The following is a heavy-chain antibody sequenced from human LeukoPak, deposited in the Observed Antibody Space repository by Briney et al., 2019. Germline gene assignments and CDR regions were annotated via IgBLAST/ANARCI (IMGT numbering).Heavy chain of an antibody. CDR1: GGSFSGYY. V-gene: IGHV4-34*01. D-gene: IGHD6-19*01. Sequence: SETLSLTCAVYGGSFSGYYWSWIRQPPGKGLEWIGEINHSGSTNYNPSLKSRVTISVDTSKNQFSLKLSSVTAADTAVYYCARGRSAVADLGAFDIWGQGTMVTVSS. CDR2: INHSGST. J-gene: IGHJ3*02. CDR3: ARGRSAVADLGAFDI.